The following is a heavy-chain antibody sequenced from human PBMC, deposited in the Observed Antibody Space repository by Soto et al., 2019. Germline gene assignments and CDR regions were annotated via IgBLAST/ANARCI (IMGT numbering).Heavy chain of an antibody. Sequence: PSETLSLTCTVSGASINSYYWSWVRQPPGKGLEWIGYGFYSGITNYNPSLKGRVTMSVDMSKNQFSLKLTPVTAADTAVYYCARVFPSYCGGDCSYFDSWGQGTPVTVSS. CDR3: ARVFPSYCGGDCSYFDS. CDR1: GASINSYY. V-gene: IGHV4-59*01. CDR2: GFYSGIT. J-gene: IGHJ4*02. D-gene: IGHD2-21*02.